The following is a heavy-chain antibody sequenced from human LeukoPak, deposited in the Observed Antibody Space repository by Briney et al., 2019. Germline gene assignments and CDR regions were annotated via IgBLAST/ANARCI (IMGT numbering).Heavy chain of an antibody. CDR3: VRDGPSWGLL. CDR2: IYTTGSA. D-gene: IGHD3-16*01. Sequence: SETLSLTCTVSGGSIGTYYWSWIRQPAGEGLEWIRRIYTTGSANYNPSLKSRVTMSLDTSKNQFSLKLSSVTAADTAVYYCVRDGPSWGLLWGQGALVTVSS. V-gene: IGHV4-4*07. J-gene: IGHJ4*02. CDR1: GGSIGTYY.